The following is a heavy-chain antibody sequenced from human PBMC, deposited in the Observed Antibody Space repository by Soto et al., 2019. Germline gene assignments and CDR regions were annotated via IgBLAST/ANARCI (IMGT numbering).Heavy chain of an antibody. CDR1: GDTFSFYT. CDR2: INPIVSMS. Sequence: QVQLVQSGTEVKKPGSSVKVSCKASGDTFSFYTINWVRQAPGLGLEWVGRINPIVSMSNYAQKFQGRVSRTADKSTSTAYMKLRSPRSDDTAMYFCAASYGSGYRAFDYWGQGALVIVSS. J-gene: IGHJ4*02. CDR3: AASYGSGYRAFDY. V-gene: IGHV1-69*02. D-gene: IGHD3-10*01.